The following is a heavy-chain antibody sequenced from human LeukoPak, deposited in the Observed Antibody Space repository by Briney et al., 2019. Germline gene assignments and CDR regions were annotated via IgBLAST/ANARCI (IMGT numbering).Heavy chain of an antibody. V-gene: IGHV3-74*01. CDR2: INTDGDVT. D-gene: IGHD5-18*01. CDR3: ARDAAWRGYSYGYFV. CDR1: GFTFSFYW. Sequence: GGSLRLSCAASGFTFSFYWMHWVRQAPGKGLVWVSRINTDGDVTNYADSVKGRFTISRDNAKNTLYLQMNSLRAEDTAVYYCARDAAWRGYSYGYFVWGQGTLVTVSP. J-gene: IGHJ4*02.